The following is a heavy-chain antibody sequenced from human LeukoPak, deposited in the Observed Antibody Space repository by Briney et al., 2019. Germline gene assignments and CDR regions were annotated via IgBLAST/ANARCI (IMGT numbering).Heavy chain of an antibody. Sequence: SETETLICSVSDDPKSSSDYHWARIPKPPAEVLEWNVNIHPHGIMYYNPSLKSRVTISMDKSKNLFSQKLNSVTAAASALYYCSRGWNACELADYWGQGSLVIVSS. CDR3: SRGWNACELADY. D-gene: IGHD3-3*02. CDR2: IHPHGIM. CDR1: DDPKSSSDYH. V-gene: IGHV4-39*07. J-gene: IGHJ4*02.